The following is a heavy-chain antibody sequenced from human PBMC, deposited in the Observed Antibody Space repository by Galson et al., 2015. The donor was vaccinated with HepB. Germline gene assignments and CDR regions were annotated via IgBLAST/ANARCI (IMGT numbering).Heavy chain of an antibody. CDR3: ARDGAAAEYDDYYYYMDV. Sequence: SCKASGYTFTSYAMNWVRQAPGQGLEWMGWINTNTGNPTYAQGFTGRFVFSLDTSVSTAYLQISSLKAEDTAVYYCARDGAAAEYDDYYYYMDVWGKGTTVTVSS. CDR1: GYTFTSYA. CDR2: INTNTGNP. D-gene: IGHD6-13*01. J-gene: IGHJ6*03. V-gene: IGHV7-4-1*02.